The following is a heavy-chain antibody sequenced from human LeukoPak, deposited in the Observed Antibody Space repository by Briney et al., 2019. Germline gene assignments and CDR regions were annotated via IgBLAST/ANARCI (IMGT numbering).Heavy chain of an antibody. CDR1: GGSISSYY. V-gene: IGHV4-34*01. Sequence: SETLSLTCTVSGGSISSYYWSWIRQPPRKGLEWIGEINHSGSTNYNPSLKSRVTISVDTSKNQFSLKLSSVTAADTAVYYCARQEIGLRSFDPWGQGTLVTVSS. J-gene: IGHJ5*02. D-gene: IGHD3/OR15-3a*01. CDR2: INHSGST. CDR3: ARQEIGLRSFDP.